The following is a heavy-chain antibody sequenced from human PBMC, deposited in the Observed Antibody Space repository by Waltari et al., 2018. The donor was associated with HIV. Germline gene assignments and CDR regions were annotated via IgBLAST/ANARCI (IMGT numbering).Heavy chain of an antibody. CDR2: IYYSGST. CDR3: ARLRGSVAGLPGGFYFDY. Sequence: QLQLQASGPGLVKPSETLSLTCTVSGGPISRSSYYWGWTRQPPGKGLEWVGSIYYSGSTYYNPSLKSRVTISVDTSKNQFSLKLSSVTAADTAVYYCARLRGSVAGLPGGFYFDYWGQGTLVTVSS. CDR1: GGPISRSSYY. J-gene: IGHJ4*02. V-gene: IGHV4-39*01. D-gene: IGHD6-19*01.